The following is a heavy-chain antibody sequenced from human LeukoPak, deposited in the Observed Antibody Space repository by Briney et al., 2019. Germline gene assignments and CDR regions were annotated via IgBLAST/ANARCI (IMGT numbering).Heavy chain of an antibody. CDR2: ISSSGSTI. Sequence: GGSLRLSCAASGFTFSSYEMNWVRQAPGKGLEWVSYISSSGSTIYYADSVKGRFTISRDNAKNSLYLQMNSLRAEDTAVYYCARDLEEMATSYYYMDVWGKGTTVTVSS. V-gene: IGHV3-48*03. D-gene: IGHD5-24*01. CDR1: GFTFSSYE. J-gene: IGHJ6*03. CDR3: ARDLEEMATSYYYMDV.